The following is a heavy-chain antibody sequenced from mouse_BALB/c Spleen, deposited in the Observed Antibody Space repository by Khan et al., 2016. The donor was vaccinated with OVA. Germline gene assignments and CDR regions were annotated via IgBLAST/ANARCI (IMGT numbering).Heavy chain of an antibody. CDR2: INPTSGYT. CDR1: GYTFTTYW. V-gene: IGHV1-7*01. J-gene: IGHJ2*01. CDR3: ARDRIDY. Sequence: QVRLQQSGAELAKPGASVKMSCKASGYTFTTYWMHWVKQRPGQGLEWIGYINPTSGYTDYNEKFKDRATLSADNSSSTAYMQLSSLTSEDSAVYCCARDRIDYWGQGTTLTVSS.